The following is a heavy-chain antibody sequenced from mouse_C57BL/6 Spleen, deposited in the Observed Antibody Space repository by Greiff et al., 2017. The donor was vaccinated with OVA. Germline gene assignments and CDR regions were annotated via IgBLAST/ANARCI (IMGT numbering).Heavy chain of an antibody. V-gene: IGHV2-2*01. J-gene: IGHJ3*01. Sequence: VHLVESGPGLVQPSQSLSITCTVSGFSLTSYGVHWVRQSPGKGLEWLGVIWSGGSTDYNAAFISSLSISKDNSKSQVFFKMNSLQADDTAIYYCARNLEGFAYWGQGTLVTVSA. CDR1: GFSLTSYG. CDR3: ARNLEGFAY. CDR2: IWSGGST.